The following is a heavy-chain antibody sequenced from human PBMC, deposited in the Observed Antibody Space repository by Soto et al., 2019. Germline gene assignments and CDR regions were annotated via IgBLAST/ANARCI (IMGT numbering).Heavy chain of an antibody. CDR3: ASRFVGDCSSTSCYAFDI. V-gene: IGHV1-69*13. CDR1: GGTFSSYA. D-gene: IGHD2-2*01. CDR2: IIPIFGTA. J-gene: IGHJ3*02. Sequence: SVKVSCKASGGTFSSYAISWVRQAPGQGLEWMGGIIPIFGTANYAQKFQGRVTITADESTSRAYMELSTLRSGDTAVYYCASRFVGDCSSTSCYAFDIWGQGTMVTVAS.